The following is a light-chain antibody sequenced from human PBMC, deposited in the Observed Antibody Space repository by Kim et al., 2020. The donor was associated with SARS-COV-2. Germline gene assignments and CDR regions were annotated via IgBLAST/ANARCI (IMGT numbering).Light chain of an antibody. J-gene: IGKJ1*01. CDR2: PAS. V-gene: IGKV1-27*01. Sequence: DIQMTQSPSSLSASVGDRVTITCRASQDISNYLVWYQQKPGKVPKVLIYPASTLQSGVPSRFSGSGSGTEFTLTISSLQPEDAATYYCQKYSTAPWTFGQGTKVDIK. CDR3: QKYSTAPWT. CDR1: QDISNY.